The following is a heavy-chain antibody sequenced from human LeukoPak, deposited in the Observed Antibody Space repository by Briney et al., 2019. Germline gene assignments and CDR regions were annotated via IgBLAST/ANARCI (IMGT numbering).Heavy chain of an antibody. CDR2: ISSSSSTI. Sequence: GGSLRLSCAASGFTFSNYNMNWVRQAPGKGLEWVSYISSSSSTIYYADSVKGRFTISRDNAKNSLYLQMNSLRAEDTAVYYCARRGSHYRVDNWGQGTLVTVSS. V-gene: IGHV3-48*04. J-gene: IGHJ4*02. CDR3: ARRGSHYRVDN. CDR1: GFTFSNYN. D-gene: IGHD1-26*01.